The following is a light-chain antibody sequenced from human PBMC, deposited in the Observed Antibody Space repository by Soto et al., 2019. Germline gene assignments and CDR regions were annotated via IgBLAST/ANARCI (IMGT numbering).Light chain of an antibody. V-gene: IGKV3-11*01. J-gene: IGKJ1*01. Sequence: EIVLTQSPAALSLSPGERATLSCRASPSIGTYLAWYQQKPGQAPRLLIDDASNRATGIPARFSGSGSGTDFALTISSLEPEYFAVYYCHQRSSWLWTFGQGTRVEIK. CDR1: PSIGTY. CDR3: HQRSSWLWT. CDR2: DAS.